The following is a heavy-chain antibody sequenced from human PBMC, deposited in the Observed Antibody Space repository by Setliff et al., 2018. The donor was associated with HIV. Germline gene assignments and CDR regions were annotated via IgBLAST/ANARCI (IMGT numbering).Heavy chain of an antibody. CDR2: IYYSGTT. CDR1: GDSVSSASYY. D-gene: IGHD3-3*01. Sequence: SETLSLTCTVSGDSVSSASYYWSWIRQPPGKGLEWIGYIYYSGTTKYNPSLKSRVTISVDTSKNQFSLKLSSVTAADTAVYYCARDRTYYNFWSGYYGEMLNDAFDIWGQGTMVTVSS. V-gene: IGHV4-61*01. J-gene: IGHJ3*02. CDR3: ARDRTYYNFWSGYYGEMLNDAFDI.